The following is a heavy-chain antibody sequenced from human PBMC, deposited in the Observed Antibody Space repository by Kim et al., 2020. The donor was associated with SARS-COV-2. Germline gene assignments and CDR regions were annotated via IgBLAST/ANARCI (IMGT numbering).Heavy chain of an antibody. CDR1: SGSISSSHYY. CDR3: ASENYYGSGSYSP. J-gene: IGHJ5*02. Sequence: SETLSLTCIVSSGSISSSHYYWGWIRQPPGKGLEWIGNIYHRGNTFYSPSLRSRITLSVDTSKNQLSLRLSSATAADTAVYYCASENYYGSGSYSPWGQGTLVTVSS. V-gene: IGHV4-39*01. D-gene: IGHD3-10*01. CDR2: IYHRGNT.